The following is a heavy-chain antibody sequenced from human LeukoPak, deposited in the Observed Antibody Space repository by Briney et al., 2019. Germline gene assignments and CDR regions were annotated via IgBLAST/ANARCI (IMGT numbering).Heavy chain of an antibody. J-gene: IGHJ6*02. V-gene: IGHV3-30*01. CDR3: ARDRDYWGYGGMDV. CDR1: GFNFNNFA. D-gene: IGHD5-12*01. CDR2: IAYDGSNE. Sequence: GGSLRLSCEASGFNFNNFAFHWVRQTPGRGLKCVAAIAYDGSNEYYADSVKGRFTFSRDNSKNTVYLQMNNVRPEDTAVYFCARDRDYWGYGGMDVWGRGTTVIVSS.